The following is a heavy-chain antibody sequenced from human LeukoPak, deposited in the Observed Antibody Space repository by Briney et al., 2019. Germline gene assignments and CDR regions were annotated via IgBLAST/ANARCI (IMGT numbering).Heavy chain of an antibody. Sequence: PGGSLRLSCAASGFTFSDYYMSWIRQAPGKGLEWVANIKYDGSETYYVDSVKGRFTISRDNAKNSVYLQMNSLGADDTAVYYCATYSILNAREFRYWGQGTLVTVTS. D-gene: IGHD4-11*01. CDR2: IKYDGSET. CDR3: ATYSILNAREFRY. V-gene: IGHV3-7*01. CDR1: GFTFSDYY. J-gene: IGHJ1*01.